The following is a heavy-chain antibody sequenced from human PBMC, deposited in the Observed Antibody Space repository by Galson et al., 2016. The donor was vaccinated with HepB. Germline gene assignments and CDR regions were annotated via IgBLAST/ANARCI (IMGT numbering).Heavy chain of an antibody. V-gene: IGHV1-18*01. CDR1: GYTFSSYG. Sequence: QSGAEVKKPGASVTVSCKASGYTFSSYGISWVRQAPGQGLEWMGWISAYNGNTNYAQKLQGRVTISVDTSKNQFSLKLISVTAADTAVYYCARMRAFDIWSQGTMVTVSS. CDR2: ISAYNGNT. CDR3: ARMRAFDI. J-gene: IGHJ3*02.